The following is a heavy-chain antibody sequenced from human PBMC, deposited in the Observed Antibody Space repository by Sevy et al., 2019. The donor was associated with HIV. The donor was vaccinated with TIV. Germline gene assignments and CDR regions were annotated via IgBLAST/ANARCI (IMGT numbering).Heavy chain of an antibody. CDR1: GFTFSDYY. Sequence: GGSLRLSCAASGFTFSDYYMSWIRQAPGKGLEWVSYISSSGSTIYYAYSVKGRFTMSRDNAKNSLYLQMNSLRAEDTAVYYCARARYSSTWYIEGYWGQGTLVTVSS. CDR2: ISSSGSTI. J-gene: IGHJ4*02. V-gene: IGHV3-11*01. D-gene: IGHD6-13*01. CDR3: ARARYSSTWYIEGY.